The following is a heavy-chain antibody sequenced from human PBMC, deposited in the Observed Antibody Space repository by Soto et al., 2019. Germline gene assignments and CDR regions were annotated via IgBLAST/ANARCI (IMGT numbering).Heavy chain of an antibody. CDR2: ISGSGGST. D-gene: IGHD6-13*01. CDR1: GFTFSIYA. Sequence: EVQLLESGGSLVQPGGSLRLSCAAAGFTFSIYAMSWVRQAPGKGLEWVSAISGSGGSTYYADSVKGRFTISRDNSKNTLYLQMNRLRADDTAVYYCAKATRGGAATLIRDYWGQGTLVTVSS. J-gene: IGHJ4*02. CDR3: AKATRGGAATLIRDY. V-gene: IGHV3-23*01.